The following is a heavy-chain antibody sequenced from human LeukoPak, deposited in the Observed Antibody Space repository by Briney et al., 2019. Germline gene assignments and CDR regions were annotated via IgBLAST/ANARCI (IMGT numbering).Heavy chain of an antibody. V-gene: IGHV3-7*03. CDR2: INERGNEK. CDR1: GFTFSKYW. J-gene: IGHJ4*02. D-gene: IGHD1-26*01. Sequence: PGGSLRLSCAASGFTFSKYWMSWVRQVPGKGLEWVVNINERGNEKNYVDSVKGRFTVSRDNAQDSLYLQMNSLRAEDTAVYYCAKASRGGATRNPFDYWGQGTLVTVSS. CDR3: AKASRGGATRNPFDY.